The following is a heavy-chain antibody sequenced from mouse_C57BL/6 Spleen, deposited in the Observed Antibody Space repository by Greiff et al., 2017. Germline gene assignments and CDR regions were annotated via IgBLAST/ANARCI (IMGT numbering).Heavy chain of an antibody. CDR2: IYPGDGDT. Sequence: QVQLQQSGAELVKPGASVKISCKASGYAFSSYWMNWVKQRPGKGLEWIGQIYPGDGDTNYNGKFKGKATLTADKSSITAYMHLSSLTSEDSAVYFRARGAAQATFWFAYWGQGTLVTVSA. CDR3: ARGAAQATFWFAY. CDR1: GYAFSSYW. V-gene: IGHV1-80*01. J-gene: IGHJ3*01. D-gene: IGHD3-2*02.